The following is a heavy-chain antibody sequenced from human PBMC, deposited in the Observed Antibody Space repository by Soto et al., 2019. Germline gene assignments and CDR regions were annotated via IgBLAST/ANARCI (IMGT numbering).Heavy chain of an antibody. CDR3: ARSRGLFTYGYYFDY. CDR1: GGSISSYY. V-gene: IGHV4-4*07. CDR2: IYTSGST. D-gene: IGHD3-10*01. Sequence: SSETLSLTCTVSGGSISSYYWSWIRQPAGKGLEWIGRIYTSGSTNYNPSLKSRVTMSVDTSKNQFSLKLSSVTAADTAVYYCARSRGLFTYGYYFDYWGQGTLVTVSS. J-gene: IGHJ4*02.